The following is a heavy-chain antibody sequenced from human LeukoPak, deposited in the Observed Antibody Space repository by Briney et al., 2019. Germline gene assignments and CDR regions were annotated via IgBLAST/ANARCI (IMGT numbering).Heavy chain of an antibody. V-gene: IGHV1-8*01. D-gene: IGHD3-10*01. CDR1: GYTFTSYD. J-gene: IGHJ6*03. CDR2: MNPNSGNT. Sequence: ASVKVSCKASGYTFTSYDISWVRQATGQGLEWMGWMNPNSGNTGYAQKFQGRVTMTRNTSISTAYMELSSLRSEDTAVYYCARGYSGSYYKDYYYYMDVWGKGTTVTVSS. CDR3: ARGYSGSYYKDYYYYMDV.